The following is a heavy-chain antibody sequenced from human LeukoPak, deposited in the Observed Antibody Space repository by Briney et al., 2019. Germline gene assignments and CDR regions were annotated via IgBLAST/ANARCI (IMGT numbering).Heavy chain of an antibody. Sequence: SGTLSLTCAVSGGSISSSNWWSWVRQPPGKGLEWIGEIYHSGSTNYNPSLKSRVTISVDKSKNQFPLKLSSVTAADTAVYYCARLHCGGDCYSPIWDYWGQGTLVTVSS. CDR1: GGSISSSNW. CDR2: IYHSGST. D-gene: IGHD2-21*02. CDR3: ARLHCGGDCYSPIWDY. J-gene: IGHJ4*02. V-gene: IGHV4-4*02.